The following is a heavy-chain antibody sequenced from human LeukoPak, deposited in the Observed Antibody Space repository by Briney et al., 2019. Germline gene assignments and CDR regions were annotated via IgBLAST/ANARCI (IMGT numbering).Heavy chain of an antibody. CDR1: GFTFDDYG. Sequence: RPGGYLRLSCGASGFTFDDYGMSWVRQAPGKGLEWVSGINWNGGRTGYADSVKGRFTISRDNAKNSLYLQMNSLRAEDTALYYCARWGLFCSGGSCYFDYWGQGTLVTVSS. CDR2: INWNGGRT. V-gene: IGHV3-20*04. CDR3: ARWGLFCSGGSCYFDY. J-gene: IGHJ4*02. D-gene: IGHD2-15*01.